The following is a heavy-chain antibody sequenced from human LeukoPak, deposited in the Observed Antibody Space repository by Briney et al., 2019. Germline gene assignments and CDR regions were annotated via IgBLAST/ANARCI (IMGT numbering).Heavy chain of an antibody. CDR3: AASGSYGGFDY. D-gene: IGHD1-26*01. V-gene: IGHV3-23*01. J-gene: IGHJ4*02. Sequence: GGSLRLSCAASGFTFSSYAMSWVRQAPGKGLEWVSAISGSGGSTYYADSVKGRFTISRDNSENTLYLQMNSLRAEDTAVYYCAASGSYGGFDYWGQGTLVTVSS. CDR1: GFTFSSYA. CDR2: ISGSGGST.